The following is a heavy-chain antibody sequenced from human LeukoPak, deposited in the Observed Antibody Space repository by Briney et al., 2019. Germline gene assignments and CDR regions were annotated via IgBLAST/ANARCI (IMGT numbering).Heavy chain of an antibody. V-gene: IGHV3-21*01. J-gene: IGHJ6*02. Sequence: PGGSLRLSCAASGFTFSSYSMNWVRQAPGKGLAWVSSISSSSSYIYYADSVKGRFTISRDNAKNSLYLQMNSLRAEDTAVYYCASIPGQSGYDFPFDSYGMDVWGQGTTVTVSS. CDR1: GFTFSSYS. CDR2: ISSSSSYI. CDR3: ASIPGQSGYDFPFDSYGMDV. D-gene: IGHD5-12*01.